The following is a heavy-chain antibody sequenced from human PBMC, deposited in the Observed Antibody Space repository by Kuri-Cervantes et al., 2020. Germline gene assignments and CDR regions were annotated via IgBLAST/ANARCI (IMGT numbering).Heavy chain of an antibody. CDR3: ARDLGVGAPIDY. V-gene: IGHV1-2*02. D-gene: IGHD1-26*01. J-gene: IGHJ4*02. CDR1: GYTFTGYY. CDR2: INPNSGGT. Sequence: ASVKVSCKASGYTFTGYYMHWVRQAPGQGLEWMGWINPNSGGTNYAQKFQGRVTMTRDTSISTAYMELSRLRSDDTAVHYCARDLGVGAPIDYWGQGTLVTVSS.